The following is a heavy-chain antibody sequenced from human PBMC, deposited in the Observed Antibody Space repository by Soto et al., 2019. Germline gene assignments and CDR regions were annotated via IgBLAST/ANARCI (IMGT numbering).Heavy chain of an antibody. Sequence: GESLKISCKGSGYSFTSYWISWVRQMPGKGLEWMGRIDPSDSYTNYSPSFQRHVTISADKSISTAYLQWSSLKASDTAMYYCAKYSSSSRYDGMDVWSQGTTVTVSS. CDR1: GYSFTSYW. CDR3: AKYSSSSRYDGMDV. CDR2: IDPSDSYT. D-gene: IGHD6-6*01. V-gene: IGHV5-10-1*01. J-gene: IGHJ6*02.